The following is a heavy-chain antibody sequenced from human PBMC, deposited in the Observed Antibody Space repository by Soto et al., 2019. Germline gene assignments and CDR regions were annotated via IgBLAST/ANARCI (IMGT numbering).Heavy chain of an antibody. CDR2: ISSSSSTI. CDR1: GFTFSSDS. J-gene: IGHJ4*02. V-gene: IGHV3-48*02. CDR3: ARDKRVYSGPDY. D-gene: IGHD5-12*01. Sequence: PGGSLRLSCAASGFTFSSDSRNWFRQAPGKGLEWVSYISSSSSTIYYADAVKGRFTISRDNAKNSLYLQMNSLRDEDTAVYYCARDKRVYSGPDYWGQGTLVTVSS.